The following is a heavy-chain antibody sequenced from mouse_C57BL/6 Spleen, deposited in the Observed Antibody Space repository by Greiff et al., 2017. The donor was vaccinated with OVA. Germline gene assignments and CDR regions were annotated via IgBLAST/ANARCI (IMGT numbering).Heavy chain of an antibody. CDR2: IYPGSGST. D-gene: IGHD1-1*01. CDR3: ARGLRSSYYFDY. CDR1: GYTFTSYW. Sequence: VQLQQPGAELVKPGASVKMSCKASGYTFTSYWITWVKQRPGQGLEWIGDIYPGSGSTNYNEKFKSKATLTVDTSSSTAYMQLSSLTSEDSAVYYCARGLRSSYYFDYWGQGTTLTVSS. V-gene: IGHV1-55*01. J-gene: IGHJ2*01.